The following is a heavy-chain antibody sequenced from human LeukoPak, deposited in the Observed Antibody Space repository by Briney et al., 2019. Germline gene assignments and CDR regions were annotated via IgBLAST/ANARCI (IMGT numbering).Heavy chain of an antibody. V-gene: IGHV3-11*04. CDR2: ISSSGSTI. Sequence: GGSLRLSCAASGFTFSDYYVSWIRQAPGKGLEWVSYISSSGSTIYYADSVEGRFTISRDNAKNSLYLQMNSLGAEDTAVYYWAGKGGVLRFLALPWGQGTLVTVSS. D-gene: IGHD3-3*01. CDR1: GFTFSDYY. J-gene: IGHJ5*02. CDR3: AGKGGVLRFLALP.